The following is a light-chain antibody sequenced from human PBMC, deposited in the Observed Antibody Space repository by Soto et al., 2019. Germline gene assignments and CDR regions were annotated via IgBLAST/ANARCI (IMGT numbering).Light chain of an antibody. CDR3: ISYTSSSTLYV. CDR1: SRDVGGYNY. CDR2: DVS. V-gene: IGLV2-14*01. J-gene: IGLJ1*01. Sequence: QSALTQPASVSGSPGQSITISCTGTSRDVGGYNYVSWYQQHPGKAPKLMIYDVSNRPSGVSNRFSGSKSGNTASLTISGLQAEDEADYYCISYTSSSTLYVFGTGTKLTFL.